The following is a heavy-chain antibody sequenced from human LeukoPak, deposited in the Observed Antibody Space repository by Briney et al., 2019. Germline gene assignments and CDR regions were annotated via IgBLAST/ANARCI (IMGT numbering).Heavy chain of an antibody. CDR2: IKEDGSEK. CDR3: ARSWEYSSPYYFDY. J-gene: IGHJ4*02. Sequence: GGSLRLSCAASGFTFSSYWMSWVRQAPGKGLEWVANIKEDGSEKYYVDSVKGRFTISRDNAKNSQYLQMNSLRAEDTAVYYCARSWEYSSPYYFDYWGQGTLVTVSS. CDR1: GFTFSSYW. D-gene: IGHD6-6*01. V-gene: IGHV3-7*01.